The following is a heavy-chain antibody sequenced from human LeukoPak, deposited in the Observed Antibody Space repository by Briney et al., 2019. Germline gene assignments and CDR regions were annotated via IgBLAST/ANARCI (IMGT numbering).Heavy chain of an antibody. CDR1: GGSISSGGYS. CDR3: ARGLCSGGSCYSETTGDY. J-gene: IGHJ4*02. Sequence: SQTLSLTCAVSGGSISSGGYSWSWIRQPPGKGLEWIGEINHSGSTNYNPSLKSRVTISVDTSKNQFSLKLSSVTAADTAVYYCARGLCSGGSCYSETTGDYWGQGTLVTVSS. V-gene: IGHV4-30-2*01. CDR2: INHSGST. D-gene: IGHD2-15*01.